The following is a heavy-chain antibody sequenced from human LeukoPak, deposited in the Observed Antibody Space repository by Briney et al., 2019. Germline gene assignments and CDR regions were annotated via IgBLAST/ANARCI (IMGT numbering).Heavy chain of an antibody. D-gene: IGHD2-2*02. CDR2: IYHSGST. V-gene: IGHV4-30-2*01. J-gene: IGHJ4*02. Sequence: SETLSLTCTVSGGSISSGDYYWSWIRQPPGKGLEWIGYIYHSGSTYYNPYLKSRVTISVDRSKNQFSLKLSSVTAADTAVYYCAKGGCSASCYSTYWAQGTLVTVSS. CDR3: AKGGCSASCYSTY. CDR1: GGSISSGDYY.